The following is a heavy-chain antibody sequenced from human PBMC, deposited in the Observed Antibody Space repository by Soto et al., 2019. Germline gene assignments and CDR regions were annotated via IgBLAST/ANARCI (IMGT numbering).Heavy chain of an antibody. J-gene: IGHJ3*02. Sequence: GGSLRLSCAASGFTFSSYSMNWVRQAPGKGLEWVSSISSSSSYIYYADSVKGRFTISRDNAKNSLYLQMNSLRAEDTAVYYYARGGDIVVVVAARNAFDIWGQGTMVTVSS. CDR3: ARGGDIVVVVAARNAFDI. CDR1: GFTFSSYS. CDR2: ISSSSSYI. V-gene: IGHV3-21*01. D-gene: IGHD2-15*01.